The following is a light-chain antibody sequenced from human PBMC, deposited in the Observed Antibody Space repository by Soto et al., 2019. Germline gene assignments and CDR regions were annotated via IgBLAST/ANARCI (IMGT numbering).Light chain of an antibody. CDR2: GTS. CDR1: QTVAYTS. J-gene: IGKJ1*01. Sequence: EIVLTQSPGILSLSPGARATLSCRASQTVAYTSLAWYQQRPGQATRLLIYGTSTSATGTPDRVIGSGSGTAFTLTISRLEPEDCAVYYCQQYVTTPRTFGQGTKVE. V-gene: IGKV3-20*01. CDR3: QQYVTTPRT.